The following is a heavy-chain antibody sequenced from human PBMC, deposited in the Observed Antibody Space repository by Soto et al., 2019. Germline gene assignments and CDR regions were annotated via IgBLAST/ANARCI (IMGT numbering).Heavy chain of an antibody. CDR3: ARAGGFVVVQRDWFDP. V-gene: IGHV5-51*01. D-gene: IGHD2-2*01. Sequence: GESLKISCKGSGYSFTSYWIGWVRQMPGKGLEWMGIIYPGDSDTRYSPSFQGQVTISADKSISTAYLQWSSLKASDTAMYYCARAGGFVVVQRDWFDPWGQGTLVTVSS. J-gene: IGHJ5*02. CDR1: GYSFTSYW. CDR2: IYPGDSDT.